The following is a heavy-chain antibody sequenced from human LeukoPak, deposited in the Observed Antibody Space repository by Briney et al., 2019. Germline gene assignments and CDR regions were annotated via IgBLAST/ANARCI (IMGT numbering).Heavy chain of an antibody. J-gene: IGHJ4*02. CDR2: ISSDGSNA. D-gene: IGHD1-26*01. V-gene: IGHV3-30*18. CDR1: GFTFSSYG. CDR3: AKGSPQFDF. Sequence: PGRSLRLSCAASGFTFSSYGMHWVRQAPGKGLEWLAVISSDGSNADYADSVKGRFTISRGNYKSTLYLQMNSLRAEDTAVYYCAKGSPQFDFWGQGTLVTVSS.